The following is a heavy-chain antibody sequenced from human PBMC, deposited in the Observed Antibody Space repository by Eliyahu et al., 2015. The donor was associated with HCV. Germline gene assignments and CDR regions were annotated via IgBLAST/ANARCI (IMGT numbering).Heavy chain of an antibody. V-gene: IGHV3-33*01. CDR3: ARHYGDYPVAPFWFDP. CDR2: IWYDGSNK. J-gene: IGHJ5*02. D-gene: IGHD4-17*01. Sequence: QVQLVESGGGVVQPGRSLXLSCATSGFAFXSXGXHWVRQAPGKGXEWVAVIWYDGSNKYYADSVKGRCTISRDNSKNTLYLQMNSLRAEDTAVYYCARHYGDYPVAPFWFDPWGQGTLVTVSS. CDR1: GFAFXSXG.